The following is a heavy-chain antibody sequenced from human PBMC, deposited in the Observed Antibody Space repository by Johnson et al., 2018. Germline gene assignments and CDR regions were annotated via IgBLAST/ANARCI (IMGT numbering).Heavy chain of an antibody. D-gene: IGHD6-19*01. CDR3: AIAVSGVTVFDY. CDR1: GYTFTYYF. Sequence: QVQLVESGAEVREPGASVKLSCKTSGYTFTYYFVHWVRQAPGQGLEWMGIINPSGGTTSYAQKFQGRVTMSRDTSTSTVYVASGSLRSEDTAVEYCAIAVSGVTVFDYWGQGTLVTVFS. V-gene: IGHV1-46*01. J-gene: IGHJ4*02. CDR2: INPSGGTT.